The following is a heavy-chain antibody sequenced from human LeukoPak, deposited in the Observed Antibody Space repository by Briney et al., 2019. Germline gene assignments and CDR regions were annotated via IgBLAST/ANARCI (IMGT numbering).Heavy chain of an antibody. CDR2: IYHSGST. D-gene: IGHD3-22*01. Sequence: SETLSLTCTVSGYSISSGYYWGWTRQPPGKGLEWIGSIYHSGSTYYNPSLKSRVTISVDTSKNQFSLKLSSVTAADTAVYYCARDGSSGYYGWGQGTLVTVSS. CDR3: ARDGSSGYYG. CDR1: GYSISSGYY. J-gene: IGHJ4*02. V-gene: IGHV4-38-2*02.